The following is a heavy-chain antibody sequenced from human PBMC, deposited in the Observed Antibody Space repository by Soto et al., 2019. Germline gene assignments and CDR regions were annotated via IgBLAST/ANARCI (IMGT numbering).Heavy chain of an antibody. CDR3: ARDHYFYSRGYHL. V-gene: IGHV3-21*01. J-gene: IGHJ6*02. Sequence: PGGSLRLFCAASGFTFRSYSMNWVRHAPGKGLEWVSSISSSSSYIYYADSVKGRFTISRDNAKNSLYLQMNSLRAEDTVVYYCARDHYFYSRGYHLGVQGTTVTVS. D-gene: IGHD3-22*01. CDR2: ISSSSSYI. CDR1: GFTFRSYS.